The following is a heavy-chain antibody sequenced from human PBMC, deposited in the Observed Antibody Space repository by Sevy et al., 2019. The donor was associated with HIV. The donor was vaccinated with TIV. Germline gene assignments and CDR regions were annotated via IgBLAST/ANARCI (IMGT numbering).Heavy chain of an antibody. CDR3: ARGGGSGWYYFDS. J-gene: IGHJ4*02. D-gene: IGHD6-19*01. CDR1: GGTISRDG. Sequence: ASVKVSCKASGGTISRDGISWVRQAPGQGLEWMGGIISFFDMTNYAQKFQGRVTISADESTSTVYMELSSLRFEDTAVYYCARGGGSGWYYFDSWGQGPLVTVSS. V-gene: IGHV1-69*13. CDR2: IISFFDMT.